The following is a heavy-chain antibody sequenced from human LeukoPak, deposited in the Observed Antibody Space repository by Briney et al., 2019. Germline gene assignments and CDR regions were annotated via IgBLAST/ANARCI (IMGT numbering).Heavy chain of an antibody. CDR2: ISAYNGHT. Sequence: ASVKVSCKASGYTFTKYGIGWLRQAPGQGLEWLGWISAYNGHTSYTEKVQDRLTMTTDTSTNTAYMELRNLRSDDTAVYHCARAHYGDYPVCFFDYWGQATLLSVFS. J-gene: IGHJ4*02. D-gene: IGHD4-17*01. V-gene: IGHV1-18*01. CDR1: GYTFTKYG. CDR3: ARAHYGDYPVCFFDY.